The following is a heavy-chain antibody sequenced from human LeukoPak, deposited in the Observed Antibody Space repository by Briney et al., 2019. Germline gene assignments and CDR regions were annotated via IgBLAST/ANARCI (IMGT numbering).Heavy chain of an antibody. D-gene: IGHD3-22*01. CDR2: IYTSGST. V-gene: IGHV4-61*02. J-gene: IGHJ5*01. Sequence: SETLSLTCTVSGGSISSSSYYWSWIRQPAGKGLEWIGRIYTSGSTNYNPSLKSRITMSVDTSKNQFSLKLSSVTAADTAVYYCARVYDSRNWFDSWGQGTLVTVSS. CDR1: GGSISSSSYY. CDR3: ARVYDSRNWFDS.